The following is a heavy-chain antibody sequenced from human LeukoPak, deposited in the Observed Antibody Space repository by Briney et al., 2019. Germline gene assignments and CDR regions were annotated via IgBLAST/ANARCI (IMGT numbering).Heavy chain of an antibody. D-gene: IGHD3-16*02. CDR3: ARDLRGVITFGGVIVSEY. Sequence: ASVKVSCKASGYTFTSYGISWVRQAPGQGLEWMGWISAYNGNTNYEQKLQGRVTMTTDTSTSTAYMELRSLRSDDTAVYYCARDLRGVITFGGVIVSEYWGQGTLVTVSS. CDR1: GYTFTSYG. J-gene: IGHJ4*02. V-gene: IGHV1-18*01. CDR2: ISAYNGNT.